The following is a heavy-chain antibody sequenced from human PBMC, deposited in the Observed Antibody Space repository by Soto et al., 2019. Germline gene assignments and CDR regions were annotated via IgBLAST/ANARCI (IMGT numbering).Heavy chain of an antibody. D-gene: IGHD3-22*01. V-gene: IGHV1-24*01. Sequence: ASVKVSCKVSGYTLTELSMHWVRQAPGKGLEWMGCFDPEDGETIYAQKFQGRVTFTKDTSANTAYMELSSLISEDTAVYYCARPKDYDDCLDLWGQGTLVTVSS. CDR3: ARPKDYDDCLDL. CDR1: GYTLTELS. J-gene: IGHJ4*02. CDR2: FDPEDGET.